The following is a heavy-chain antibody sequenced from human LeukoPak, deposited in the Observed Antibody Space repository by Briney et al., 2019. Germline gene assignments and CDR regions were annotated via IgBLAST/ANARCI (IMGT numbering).Heavy chain of an antibody. CDR3: AKWGDYDVLTGYYVSDF. Sequence: QPGASLRLSCAASGFIFSNYAMYSVRQAPGKGLEWVSAISGRSGSTYYADSVKGRFTISRDSSKNTLYLQMNSLRADDTAVYYCAKWGDYDVLTGYYVSDFWGQGTLVTVSS. CDR2: ISGRSGST. J-gene: IGHJ4*02. D-gene: IGHD3-9*01. CDR1: GFIFSNYA. V-gene: IGHV3-23*01.